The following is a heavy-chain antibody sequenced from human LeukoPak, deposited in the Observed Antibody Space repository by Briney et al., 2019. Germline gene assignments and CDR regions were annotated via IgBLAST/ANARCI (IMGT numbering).Heavy chain of an antibody. D-gene: IGHD6-19*01. CDR1: GYTFTSYG. V-gene: IGHV1-18*01. CDR2: ISAYNGNT. CDR3: ARGPRRYSSGLVDY. J-gene: IGHJ4*02. Sequence: ASVKVSCKASGYTFTSYGISWVRQAPGQGLEWMGWISAYNGNTNYAQKLQGRVTMTTDTSTSTAYMELRSLRSDDTAVYYCARGPRRYSSGLVDYWAREPWSPSPQ.